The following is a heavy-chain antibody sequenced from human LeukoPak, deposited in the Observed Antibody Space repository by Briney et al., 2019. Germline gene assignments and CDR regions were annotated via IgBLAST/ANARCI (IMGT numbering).Heavy chain of an antibody. CDR2: IHSNGYT. CDR1: GGFISGYY. Sequence: PSETLSLTCTVSGGFISGYYWSWIRQPPGQGLEWIAYIHSNGYTNYNPSLKSRVTISVDTSKNQFSLKVTSVTAADTAMYYCTKREGPMSGSYDYFDPWGQGTLVTVS. V-gene: IGHV4-4*09. D-gene: IGHD1-26*01. J-gene: IGHJ5*02. CDR3: TKREGPMSGSYDYFDP.